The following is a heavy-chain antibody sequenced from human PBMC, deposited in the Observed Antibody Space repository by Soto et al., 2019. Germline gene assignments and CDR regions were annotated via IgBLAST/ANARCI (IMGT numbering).Heavy chain of an antibody. V-gene: IGHV3-33*01. CDR3: ARGINYYDSSGYYNWFDP. CDR1: GFTFSSYG. J-gene: IGHJ5*02. Sequence: GGSLRLSCAASGFTFSSYGMHWVRQAPGKGLEWVAVIWYDGSNKYYADSVKGRFTISRDNSKNTLYLQMNSLRAEDTAVYYCARGINYYDSSGYYNWFDPWGQGTLVTVSS. D-gene: IGHD3-22*01. CDR2: IWYDGSNK.